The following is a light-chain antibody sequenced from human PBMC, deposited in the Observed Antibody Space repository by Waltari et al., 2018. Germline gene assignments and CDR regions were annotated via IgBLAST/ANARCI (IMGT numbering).Light chain of an antibody. CDR1: QSISNY. Sequence: DIQRTQAPTTLSASVGDTSTITCRASQSISNYLAWDQQKPGKAPKLLIYKASSSGSGVPSRFSGSGSGTEFTLTISSLQPDDFATYYCQQYNTYSSFGQGTKLEIK. J-gene: IGKJ2*03. CDR2: KAS. CDR3: QQYNTYSS. V-gene: IGKV1-5*03.